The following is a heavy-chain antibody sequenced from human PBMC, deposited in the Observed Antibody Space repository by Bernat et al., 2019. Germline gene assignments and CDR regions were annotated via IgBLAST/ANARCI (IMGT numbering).Heavy chain of an antibody. Sequence: EVQLLESGGGLVQPGGSLRLSCAASGFTFSSYAMSWVRQAPGKGRGWVSAISGSGGSTYYADSVKGRFTISRDSSRNTLYLQMNSMRAEDTAVYYCAEDSGGATGSYYYGMDVWGQGTTVTVSS. V-gene: IGHV3-23*01. CDR3: AEDSGGATGSYYYGMDV. D-gene: IGHD1-1*01. CDR1: GFTFSSYA. J-gene: IGHJ6*02. CDR2: ISGSGGST.